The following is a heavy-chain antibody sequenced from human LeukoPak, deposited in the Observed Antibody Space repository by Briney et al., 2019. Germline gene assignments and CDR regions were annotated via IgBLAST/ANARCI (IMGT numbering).Heavy chain of an antibody. CDR3: ARGGLYCSGGSCYPIYFDY. D-gene: IGHD2-15*01. V-gene: IGHV1-69*13. CDR1: GGTFSSYA. CDR2: IIPIFGTA. Sequence: SVKVSCKASGGTFSSYAISWVRQAPGQGLEWMGGIIPIFGTANYAQKFQGRATITADESASTAYMELSSLRSEDTAVYYCARGGLYCSGGSCYPIYFDYWGQGTLVTVSS. J-gene: IGHJ4*02.